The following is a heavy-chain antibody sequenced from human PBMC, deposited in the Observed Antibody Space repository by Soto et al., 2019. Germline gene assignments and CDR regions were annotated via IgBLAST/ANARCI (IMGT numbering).Heavy chain of an antibody. Sequence: QLQLQESGSGLVKPSQTLSLTCAVSGGSISSGGYSWSWIRQPPGKGLEWIGYIYHSGSTYYNPSLNSRVTISRDRSKDQCSRKLSSVTAADTAVYYCARGPDCGGDCYSYCLGSWGQGSLVTVSS. CDR3: ARGPDCGGDCYSYCLGS. CDR1: GGSISSGGYS. V-gene: IGHV4-30-2*01. CDR2: IYHSGST. D-gene: IGHD2-21*02. J-gene: IGHJ4*02.